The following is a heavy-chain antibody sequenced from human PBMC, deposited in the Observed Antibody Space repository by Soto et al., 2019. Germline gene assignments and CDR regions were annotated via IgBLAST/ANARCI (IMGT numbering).Heavy chain of an antibody. D-gene: IGHD1-26*01. CDR1: GFTFSSYS. CDR2: ISSSSSTI. CDR3: ARDRAGAQYGLDV. J-gene: IGHJ6*02. Sequence: EVQLVESGGGLVQPGGSLRLSCAASGFTFSSYSMNWVRQAPGEGLEWVSYISSSSSTIYYVVSVKGRITMSRDNAKNPLYLQMNSLRDEDTAVYYCARDRAGAQYGLDVWGQGTTVTVSS. V-gene: IGHV3-48*02.